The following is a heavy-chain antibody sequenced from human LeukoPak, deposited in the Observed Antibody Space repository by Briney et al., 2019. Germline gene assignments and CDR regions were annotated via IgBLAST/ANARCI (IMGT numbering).Heavy chain of an antibody. Sequence: PSETLSLTCTVSGGSISSYYWSWIRQPPGKGLEWIGYIYYSGSTNYNPSLKSRVTISVDTSKNQFSLKLSSVTAADTAVYYCARGSGWWGYWGQGTLVTVSS. CDR3: ARGSGWWGY. CDR2: IYYSGST. CDR1: GGSISSYY. V-gene: IGHV4-59*01. D-gene: IGHD6-19*01. J-gene: IGHJ4*02.